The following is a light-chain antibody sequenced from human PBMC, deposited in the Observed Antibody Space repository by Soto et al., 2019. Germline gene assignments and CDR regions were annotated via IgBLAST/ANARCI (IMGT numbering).Light chain of an antibody. Sequence: DIQMTQSTSSLSASVGDRVTITCRASQNITTYLNWYQQKPGKAPRLLIYAASSLQSGVPSRLGGSGSETEFTLTITSLKPENFATYYCQQSYSTPPLTFGQGTQVEIK. CDR3: QQSYSTPPLT. CDR2: AAS. V-gene: IGKV1-39*01. CDR1: QNITTY. J-gene: IGKJ1*01.